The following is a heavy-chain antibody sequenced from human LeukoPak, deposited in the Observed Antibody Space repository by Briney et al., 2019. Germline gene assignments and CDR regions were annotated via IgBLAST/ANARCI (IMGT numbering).Heavy chain of an antibody. CDR3: ARAYYDFTNWFDP. D-gene: IGHD3-3*01. Sequence: PGGSLRLSCAASGFTFSSYEMNWVRQAPGKGLEWVSYISSSGSTIYYADSVKGQFTISRDNAKNSLYLQMNSLRAEDTAVYYCARAYYDFTNWFDPWGQGTLVTVSS. CDR2: ISSSGSTI. V-gene: IGHV3-48*03. CDR1: GFTFSSYE. J-gene: IGHJ5*02.